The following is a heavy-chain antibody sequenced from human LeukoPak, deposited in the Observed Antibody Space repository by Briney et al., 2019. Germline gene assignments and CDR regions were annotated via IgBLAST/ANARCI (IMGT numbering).Heavy chain of an antibody. CDR2: IYKSGST. CDR3: ARVPTPSLRQPSYYYYYYMDV. CDR1: GGSISSGGYY. J-gene: IGHJ6*03. V-gene: IGHV4-31*03. Sequence: PSQTLSLTCTVSGGSISSGGYYWSWIRQHPGRGLEWIGYIYKSGSTYYNPSLKSRVTISVDTSKNQFSLKLSSVTAADTAVYYCARVPTPSLRQPSYYYYYYMDVWGKGTTVTVSS. D-gene: IGHD1-14*01.